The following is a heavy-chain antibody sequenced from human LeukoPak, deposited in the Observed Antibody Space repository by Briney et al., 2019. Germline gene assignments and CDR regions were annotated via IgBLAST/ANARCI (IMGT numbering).Heavy chain of an antibody. CDR2: INHSGST. V-gene: IGHV4-34*01. CDR3: ARGTGCSSTSCHKGWFDP. D-gene: IGHD2-2*02. CDR1: GGSFSGYY. Sequence: PSQTLSLTCAVYGGSFSGYYWSWIRQPPGKGLEWIGEINHSGSTNYNPSLKSRVTISVDTSKNQFSLKLSSVTAADTAVYYCARGTGCSSTSCHKGWFDPWGQGTLVTVSS. J-gene: IGHJ5*02.